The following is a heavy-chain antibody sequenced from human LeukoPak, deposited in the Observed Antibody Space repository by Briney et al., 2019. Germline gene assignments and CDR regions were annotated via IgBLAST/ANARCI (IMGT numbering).Heavy chain of an antibody. Sequence: GGSLRLSCAASGFTFSTYGMHWVRQAPGKGLEWVAVISYDCSNKYYADSVKGRFTISRDNSKNTLYLQMNSLRAEDTAVYYCAVPPNGVYGMDVWGQGTTVTVSS. CDR1: GFTFSTYG. CDR2: ISYDCSNK. J-gene: IGHJ6*02. CDR3: AVPPNGVYGMDV. D-gene: IGHD2-8*01. V-gene: IGHV3-30*03.